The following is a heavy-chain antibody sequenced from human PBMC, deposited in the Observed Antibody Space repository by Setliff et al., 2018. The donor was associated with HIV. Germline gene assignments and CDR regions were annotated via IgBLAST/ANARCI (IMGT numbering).Heavy chain of an antibody. D-gene: IGHD3-10*01. Sequence: SETLSLTCAAYGGSLSGYYWSWVRQSPGRGLEWIGEINQSGNTNFNPSLKSRLIISVDTSKSQFSLKLTSVTAADTALYYCAREGGQGYSGSGSFYHRNFDLWGRGTLVT. V-gene: IGHV4-34*01. CDR2: INQSGNT. J-gene: IGHJ2*01. CDR3: AREGGQGYSGSGSFYHRNFDL. CDR1: GGSLSGYY.